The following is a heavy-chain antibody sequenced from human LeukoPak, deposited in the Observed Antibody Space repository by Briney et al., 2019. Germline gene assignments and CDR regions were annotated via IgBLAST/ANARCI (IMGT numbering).Heavy chain of an antibody. D-gene: IGHD4-23*01. J-gene: IGHJ6*03. Sequence: SGGSLRLSCAASGFTFNSYAMSWVRQAPGKGLEWVSGISGSGGSTYYADSVKGRFTISRDNSKNTLYLQMNSLRAEDTAVYYCAKGTVVTLGFYYYMDVWGKGTTVTVS. CDR3: AKGTVVTLGFYYYMDV. CDR1: GFTFNSYA. CDR2: ISGSGGST. V-gene: IGHV3-23*01.